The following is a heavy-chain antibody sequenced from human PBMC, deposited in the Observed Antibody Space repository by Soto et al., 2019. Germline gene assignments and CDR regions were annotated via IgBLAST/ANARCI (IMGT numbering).Heavy chain of an antibody. Sequence: XESLRLSCAASGFTFSSFAMSWVRQAPGKGLEWVSAISGSGHSTYYANSVKGRFTISRDNSKDTLYLQMNSLRAEDTAVYYCAKVRPSLGGTGRGGMDVWGQGTTVTVSS. J-gene: IGHJ6*02. CDR1: GFTFSSFA. CDR3: AKVRPSLGGTGRGGMDV. D-gene: IGHD3-16*01. V-gene: IGHV3-23*01. CDR2: ISGSGHST.